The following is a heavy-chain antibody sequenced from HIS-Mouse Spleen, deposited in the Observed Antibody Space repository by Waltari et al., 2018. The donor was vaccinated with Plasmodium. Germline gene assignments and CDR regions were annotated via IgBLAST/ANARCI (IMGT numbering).Heavy chain of an antibody. CDR2: IKKDGSEK. CDR1: GFTFSSYW. J-gene: IGHJ2*01. CDR3: ASSWYWYFDL. V-gene: IGHV3-7*01. D-gene: IGHD6-13*01. Sequence: EVQLVESGGGLVQPGGSLSLSCAASGFTFSSYWMRWVRQAPGKGLEGVANIKKDGSEKYYVDSVKGRFTISRDNAKNSLYLQMNSLRAEDTAVYYCASSWYWYFDLWGRGTLVTVSS.